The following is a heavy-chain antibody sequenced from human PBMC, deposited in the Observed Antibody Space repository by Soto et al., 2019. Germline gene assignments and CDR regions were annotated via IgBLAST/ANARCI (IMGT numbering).Heavy chain of an antibody. V-gene: IGHV3-33*01. J-gene: IGHJ4*02. D-gene: IGHD2-2*01. CDR2: IWYDGSNK. Sequence: QVQLVESGGGVVQPGRSLRLSCAASGFTFSSYGMHWVRQAPGKGLEWVAVIWYDGSNKYYADSVKGRFTISRDNSKNTLYLQMNSLRAEDTAVYYCARDFPRYCSSTRCYPSEWGQGTLVTVSS. CDR1: GFTFSSYG. CDR3: ARDFPRYCSSTRCYPSE.